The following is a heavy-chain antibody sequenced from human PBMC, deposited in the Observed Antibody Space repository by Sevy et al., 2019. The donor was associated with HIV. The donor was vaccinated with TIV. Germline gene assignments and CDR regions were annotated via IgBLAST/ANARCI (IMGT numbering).Heavy chain of an antibody. D-gene: IGHD1-26*01. CDR2: TYYRSKWYN. Sequence: KQSQTLSLTCAISGDSVSSNSAAWNWIRQSPWRGLEWLGRTYYRSKWYNDYAVSVKSRISINPDTSKNQFSLQPNSVTPEDTAVYFCATGIPEWELGGHWFDPSGQGTMVTVSS. CDR1: GDSVSSNSAA. V-gene: IGHV6-1*01. J-gene: IGHJ5*02. CDR3: ATGIPEWELGGHWFDP.